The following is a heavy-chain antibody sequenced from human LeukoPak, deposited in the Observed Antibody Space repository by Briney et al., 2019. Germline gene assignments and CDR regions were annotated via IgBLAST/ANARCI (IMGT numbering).Heavy chain of an antibody. J-gene: IGHJ4*02. D-gene: IGHD3-10*01. CDR1: GGSISSYY. CDR2: IYYSGST. V-gene: IGHV4-59*01. CDR3: ARGGSGSQLFDY. Sequence: SETLSLTCTVSGGSISSYYWSWIRQPPGKGLEWIGYIYYSGSTNYNPSLKSRVTISVDTSKNQFSLKLSSVTAADTAVYCCARGGSGSQLFDYWGQGTLVTVSS.